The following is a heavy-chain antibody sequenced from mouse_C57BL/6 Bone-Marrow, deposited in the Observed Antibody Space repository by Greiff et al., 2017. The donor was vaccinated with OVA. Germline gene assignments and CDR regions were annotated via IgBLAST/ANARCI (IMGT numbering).Heavy chain of an antibody. Sequence: QVQLQQPGAELVKPGASVKLSCKASGYTFTSYWMHWVKQRPGQGLEWIGMIHPNSGSTNYNEKFKSKATLTVDKSSSTAYMQLSSLPSEDSAVYYCARDSNPGYKCFDFWGTGTTVTVSS. J-gene: IGHJ1*03. V-gene: IGHV1-64*01. CDR2: IHPNSGST. CDR1: GYTFTSYW. D-gene: IGHD2-5*01. CDR3: ARDSNPGYKCFDF.